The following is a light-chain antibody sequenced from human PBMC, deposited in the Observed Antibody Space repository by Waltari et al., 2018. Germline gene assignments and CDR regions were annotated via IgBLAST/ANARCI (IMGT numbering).Light chain of an antibody. Sequence: EIVLTQSPGTLSLSPGERATLSCRASQSVGRTLTWYQQKPGQAPRLLIYGASSRATDIPDRFSCSGSGTDFSLTISRLEPEDFAVYYCQHYVRLPVTFGQGTKVEIK. J-gene: IGKJ1*01. CDR3: QHYVRLPVT. CDR2: GAS. CDR1: QSVGRT. V-gene: IGKV3-20*01.